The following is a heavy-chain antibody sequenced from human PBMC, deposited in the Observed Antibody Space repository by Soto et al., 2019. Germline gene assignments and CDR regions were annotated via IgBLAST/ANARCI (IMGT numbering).Heavy chain of an antibody. CDR1: GGSFNSYA. CDR2: TIPFILTP. V-gene: IGHV1-69*01. Sequence: QVQRVQSGAELKKPGSSVKVSCKTSGGSFNSYAINWVRQAPGQGLEWLGGTIPFILTPNYAQQFQGRVTITADEPTSTGYLELSSLRSEDTAVYYCAGGDHSTALGGMDVWGQGTTVIVSS. CDR3: AGGDHSTALGGMDV. D-gene: IGHD6-13*01. J-gene: IGHJ6*02.